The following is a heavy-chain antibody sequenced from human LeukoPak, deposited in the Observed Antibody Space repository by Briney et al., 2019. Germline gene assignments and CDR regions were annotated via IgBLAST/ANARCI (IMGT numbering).Heavy chain of an antibody. CDR2: IYYSGST. CDR1: GGSISSYY. CDR3: ARRTYYDIADAFDI. V-gene: IGHV4-59*08. Sequence: SETLSLTCTVSGGSISSYYWSWIRQPPGKGLEWIGYIYYSGSTNCNPSLKSRVTISVDTSKNQFSLKLSSVTAADTAVYYCARRTYYDIADAFDIWGQGTMVTVSS. D-gene: IGHD3-9*01. J-gene: IGHJ3*02.